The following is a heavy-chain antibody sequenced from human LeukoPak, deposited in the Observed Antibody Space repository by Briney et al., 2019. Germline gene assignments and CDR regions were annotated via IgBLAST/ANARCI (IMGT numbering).Heavy chain of an antibody. CDR3: ARVPYCGGDCYSNWFDP. Sequence: GGSLRLSCAASGFTFDDYGMSWVRQAPGKGLEWVSGINWNGGSTGYADSVKGRFTISRDNAKNSLYLQMNSLRAEDAALYYCARVPYCGGDCYSNWFDPWGQGTLVTVSS. J-gene: IGHJ5*02. CDR1: GFTFDDYG. D-gene: IGHD2-21*02. V-gene: IGHV3-20*04. CDR2: INWNGGST.